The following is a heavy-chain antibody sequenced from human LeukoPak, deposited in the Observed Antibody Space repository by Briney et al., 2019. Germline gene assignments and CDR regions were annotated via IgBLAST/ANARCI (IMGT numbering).Heavy chain of an antibody. J-gene: IGHJ3*02. CDR1: GGSISSGDYY. CDR3: ARPVMDYDSSGYLRPHAFDI. D-gene: IGHD3-22*01. Sequence: SETLSLTCTVSGGSISSGDYYWSWIRQPPGKGLEWIGYIYYSGSTYYYNPSLKSRVSISVGTSKNQFSLKLSSVTAADTAVYYCARPVMDYDSSGYLRPHAFDIWGQGTMVTVSS. CDR2: IYYSGSTY. V-gene: IGHV4-30-4*01.